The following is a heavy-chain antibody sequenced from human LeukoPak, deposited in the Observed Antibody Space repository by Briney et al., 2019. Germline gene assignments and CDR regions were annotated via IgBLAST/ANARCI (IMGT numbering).Heavy chain of an antibody. CDR2: IKQDGSEK. CDR1: EFIFSGYW. J-gene: IGHJ4*02. Sequence: GGSLRLSCAASEFIFSGYWMNWVRQAPGKGLEWVANIKQDGSEKQYVDSVRGRFTISRDNAKNSLYLQMNSLRVEDRAVYYCARDGFVGAADYWGQGTLVTVSS. V-gene: IGHV3-7*01. D-gene: IGHD6-13*01. CDR3: ARDGFVGAADY.